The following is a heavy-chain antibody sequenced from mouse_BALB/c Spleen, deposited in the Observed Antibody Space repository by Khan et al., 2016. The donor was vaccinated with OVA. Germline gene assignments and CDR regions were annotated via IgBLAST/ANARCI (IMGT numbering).Heavy chain of an antibody. CDR1: GFNIKDTY. V-gene: IGHV14-3*02. Sequence: VQLQQSGAELVKLVASVTLSCTASGFNIKDTYMDWVKQRPQQGLEWIGRIDPANGNTKYNPNSQGKATITADPSSNTAYLQLSSLTSEYTSVYYFARINAWGQGTTLTVSS. CDR2: IDPANGNT. J-gene: IGHJ2*01. CDR3: ARINA.